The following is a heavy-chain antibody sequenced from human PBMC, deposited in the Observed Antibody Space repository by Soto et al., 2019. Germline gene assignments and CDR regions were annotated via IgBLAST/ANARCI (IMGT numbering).Heavy chain of an antibody. Sequence: QVQLVESGGGVVQPGRSLRVSCVASGFTFSTYGMHWVRQAPGKGLEWVAVIWFDGSIKYYADSVKGRFTISRDNSKDTLFLQMNSLRAEDTAVYDCARASGPFDYWGQGTLVTVSS. D-gene: IGHD6-25*01. CDR2: IWFDGSIK. CDR1: GFTFSTYG. CDR3: ARASGPFDY. J-gene: IGHJ4*02. V-gene: IGHV3-33*01.